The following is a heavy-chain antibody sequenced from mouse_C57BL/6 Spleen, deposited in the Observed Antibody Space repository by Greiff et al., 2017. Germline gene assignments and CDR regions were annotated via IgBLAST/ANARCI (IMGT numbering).Heavy chain of an antibody. D-gene: IGHD1-1*02. V-gene: IGHV1-5*01. Sequence: VQLQQSGTVLARPGASVKMSCKTSGYTFTSYWMHWVKQRPGRGLEWIGAIYPGNSDTSYNQKFKSKAKLTAVTSASTAFMELSSLTNEDSAVYYCTRGLGLWDYWGQGTTLAVSS. J-gene: IGHJ2*01. CDR2: IYPGNSDT. CDR3: TRGLGLWDY. CDR1: GYTFTSYW.